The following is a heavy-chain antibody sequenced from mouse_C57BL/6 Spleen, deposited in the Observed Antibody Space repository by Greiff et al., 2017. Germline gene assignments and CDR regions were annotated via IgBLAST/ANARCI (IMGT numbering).Heavy chain of an antibody. V-gene: IGHV1-61*01. Sequence: QVQLQQPGAELVRPGSSVKLSCKASGYTFTSYWMDWVKQRPGQGLEWIGNIYPSDSETHYNQKFQDKATLTVDKSSSTAYMQLSSLTSEDSAVYYCARKDGSSFYYAMDYWGQGTSVTVSS. CDR3: ARKDGSSFYYAMDY. CDR2: IYPSDSET. CDR1: GYTFTSYW. J-gene: IGHJ4*01. D-gene: IGHD1-1*01.